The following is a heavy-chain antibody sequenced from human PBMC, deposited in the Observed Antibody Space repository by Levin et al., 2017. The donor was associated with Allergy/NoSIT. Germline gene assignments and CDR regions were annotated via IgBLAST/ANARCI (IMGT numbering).Heavy chain of an antibody. CDR1: GESFSGYY. V-gene: IGHV4-34*01. CDR3: ARGGTDMVTKTFDY. D-gene: IGHD5-18*01. Sequence: LSQTLSLTCAVYGESFSGYYWSWIRQPPGKGLEWIGEIHHSGSTNYNPSLKSRVSMSVEPSKNQFSLKLTSVTAADTAVYYCARGGTDMVTKTFDYWGQGTLVTVSS. J-gene: IGHJ4*02. CDR2: IHHSGST.